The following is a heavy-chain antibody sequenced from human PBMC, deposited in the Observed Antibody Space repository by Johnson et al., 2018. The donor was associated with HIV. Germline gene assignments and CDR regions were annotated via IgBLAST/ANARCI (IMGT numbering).Heavy chain of an antibody. D-gene: IGHD6-19*01. CDR2: IKCDGSEK. Sequence: QVQLVESGGGVVQPGRSLRLSCAASGFTFSSSWMHWVCQAPEKGLEWVAAIKCDGSEKYYADSVKGRFTISRDNSKNTLYLQRSSLRAEDTAGYYCARDRVAVAGNAFDIWGQGTMVTVSS. CDR3: ARDRVAVAGNAFDI. CDR1: GFTFSSSW. V-gene: IGHV3-30*03. J-gene: IGHJ3*02.